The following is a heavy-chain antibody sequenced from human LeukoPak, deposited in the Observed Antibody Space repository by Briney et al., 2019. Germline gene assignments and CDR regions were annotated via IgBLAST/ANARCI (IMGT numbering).Heavy chain of an antibody. D-gene: IGHD4-11*01. Sequence: GGSLRLXCAASGFTCSSYGMHWVRQAPGKGLEWVAFIRYDGSNKYYADSVKGRFTISRDNSKNTLYLQMNSLRAEDTAVYYCAKDSTVYYYYYMDVWGKGTTVTVSS. CDR1: GFTCSSYG. V-gene: IGHV3-30*02. CDR3: AKDSTVYYYYYMDV. J-gene: IGHJ6*03. CDR2: IRYDGSNK.